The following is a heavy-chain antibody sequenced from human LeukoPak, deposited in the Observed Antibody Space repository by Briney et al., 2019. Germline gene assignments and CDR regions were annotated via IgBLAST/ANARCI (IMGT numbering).Heavy chain of an antibody. CDR2: ISSSGSTI. V-gene: IGHV3-48*04. CDR3: ARAQKYSYDAFDI. Sequence: GGSLRLSCAASGFTFSGYSMNWVRQAPGKGLEWDSYISSSGSTIYYADSVKGRFTISRDNAKNSLYLQMNSLSAEDTAVYYCARAQKYSYDAFDIWGQGTMVTVSS. D-gene: IGHD4-11*01. CDR1: GFTFSGYS. J-gene: IGHJ3*02.